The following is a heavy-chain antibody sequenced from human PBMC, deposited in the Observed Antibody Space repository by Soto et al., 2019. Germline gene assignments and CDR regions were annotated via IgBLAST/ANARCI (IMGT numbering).Heavy chain of an antibody. D-gene: IGHD4-17*01. Sequence: QVQLQQWGAGLLKPSETLSLTCAVYGGSFSGYYWSWIRQPPGKGLEWIGEINHSGSTNYNPSLTSRVTISVDTTKNQFSLKLSSVTAADTAVYYCAVYVDYALWVYWGQGTLVTVSS. CDR2: INHSGST. CDR3: AVYVDYALWVY. CDR1: GGSFSGYY. V-gene: IGHV4-34*01. J-gene: IGHJ4*02.